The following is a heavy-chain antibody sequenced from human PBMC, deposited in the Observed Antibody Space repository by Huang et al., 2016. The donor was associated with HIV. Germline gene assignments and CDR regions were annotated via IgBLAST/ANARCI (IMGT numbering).Heavy chain of an antibody. D-gene: IGHD3-22*01. CDR3: ATVDYYDTSGPQRGYFDN. Sequence: QVQLVQSGAEVKKPGSSVKVSCKASGGSFRNFAIGWVRQAPGQGLEWMGGIIPTHGTANYAQKCQGRVTIIADESTSTAYMELSSLRSEDTAVYYCATVDYYDTSGPQRGYFDNWGQGTLVTVSS. V-gene: IGHV1-69*01. J-gene: IGHJ4*02. CDR2: IIPTHGTA. CDR1: GGSFRNFA.